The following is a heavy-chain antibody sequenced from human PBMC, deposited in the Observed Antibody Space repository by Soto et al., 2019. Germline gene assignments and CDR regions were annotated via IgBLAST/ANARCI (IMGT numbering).Heavy chain of an antibody. CDR1: VDSIGSGIIY. CDR2: IFSSGTT. Sequence: PSETLSLTCTVSVDSIGSGIIYWSWIRQAPGKDLEWIGYIFSSGTTYYNPSLKSRLTMSLDTSQNQFSLKLNSVTAADTAVYFCARVPSPFDFYYAMDVWGQGTTVTVPS. CDR3: ARVPSPFDFYYAMDV. J-gene: IGHJ6*02. D-gene: IGHD3-16*01. V-gene: IGHV4-30-4*02.